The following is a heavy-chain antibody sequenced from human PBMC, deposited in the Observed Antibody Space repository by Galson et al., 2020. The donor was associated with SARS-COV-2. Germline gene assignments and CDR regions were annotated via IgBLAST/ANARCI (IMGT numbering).Heavy chain of an antibody. CDR1: GGSISSGSYY. V-gene: IGHV4-61*02. D-gene: IGHD6-6*01. J-gene: IGHJ6*02. Sequence: SETLSLTCTVSGGSISSGSYYWSWIRQPAGKGLEWIGRIYTSGSTNYNPSLKSRVTISVDTSKNQFSLKLSSVTAADTAVYYCARDKLAGIAARLGYYYGMDVWGQGTTVTVSS. CDR3: ARDKLAGIAARLGYYYGMDV. CDR2: IYTSGST.